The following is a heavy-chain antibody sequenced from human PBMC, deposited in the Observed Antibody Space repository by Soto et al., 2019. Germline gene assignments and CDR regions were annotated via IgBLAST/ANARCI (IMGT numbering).Heavy chain of an antibody. CDR2: IYYSGST. D-gene: IGHD3-10*01. J-gene: IGHJ4*02. CDR3: AREPII. CDR1: SGSMSSSLNH. V-gene: IGHV4-31*02. Sequence: SETLSLTCIVSSGSMSSSLNHWGWIRQPPGKGLEWIGYIYYSGSTYYNPFLKSRVTISVDTSKNQFSLKLSSVTAADTAVYYCAREPIIWGQGTQVTVSS.